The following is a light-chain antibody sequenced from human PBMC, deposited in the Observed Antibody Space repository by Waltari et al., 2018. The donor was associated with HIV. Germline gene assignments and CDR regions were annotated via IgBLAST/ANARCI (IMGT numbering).Light chain of an antibody. J-gene: IGKJ1*01. CDR1: QSISSGY. V-gene: IGKV3-20*01. CDR2: GAS. CDR3: HQYGSSRRT. Sequence: EIVLTQSPGTLSLSPGERATLSCRASQSISSGYLAWYQQKPGQAPRLLISGASSRATGIPDRFSGSGSRTDFTLTISRLEPEDFAVYYCHQYGSSRRTFGQGTKVEIK.